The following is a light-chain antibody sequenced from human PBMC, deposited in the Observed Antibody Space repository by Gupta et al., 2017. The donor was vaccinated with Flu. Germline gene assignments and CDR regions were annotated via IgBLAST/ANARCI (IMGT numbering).Light chain of an antibody. CDR2: KDS. CDR3: QSADSSGTYPYV. J-gene: IGLJ1*01. V-gene: IGLV3-25*02. CDR1: ALPKKY. Sequence: SYELTQPPSVSVSPGQTARITCSGDALPKKYAYWYQQKPGQAPVLVIYKDSERRSGIPERCSGSSSGTTVTLTISGVQAEDEADYYCQSADSSGTYPYVFGTGTKVTVL.